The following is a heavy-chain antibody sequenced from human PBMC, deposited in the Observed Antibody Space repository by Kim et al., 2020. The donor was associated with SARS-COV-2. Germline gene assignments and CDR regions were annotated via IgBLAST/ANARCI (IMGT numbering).Heavy chain of an antibody. D-gene: IGHD1-26*01. Sequence: YAGSVRGRFTTSRDSAEKSLYLQMNSLRVEDTAIYFCARDLGWAFDSWGQGALVTVSS. J-gene: IGHJ4*02. V-gene: IGHV3-11*06. CDR3: ARDLGWAFDS.